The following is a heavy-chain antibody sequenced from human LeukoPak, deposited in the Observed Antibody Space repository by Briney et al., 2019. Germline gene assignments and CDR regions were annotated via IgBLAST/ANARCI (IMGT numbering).Heavy chain of an antibody. V-gene: IGHV4-59*01. J-gene: IGHJ5*02. CDR2: IYYSGST. D-gene: IGHD3-3*01. CDR3: ARGYDFWSGYINWFDP. Sequence: SETLSLTCTVSGGSISSYYWSWIRQPPGKGLEWIGYIYYSGSTNHNPSLKSRVTISVDTSKNQFSLKLSSVTAADTAVYYCARGYDFWSGYINWFDPWGQGTLVTVSS. CDR1: GGSISSYY.